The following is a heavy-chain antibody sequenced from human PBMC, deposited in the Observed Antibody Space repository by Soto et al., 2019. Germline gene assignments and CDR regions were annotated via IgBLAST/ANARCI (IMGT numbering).Heavy chain of an antibody. Sequence: QVQLQESGPGMVKPSETLSLTCTVSGGSISSYYWSWIRQPPGKGLEWIGYIYYSGSTNYNPSLKSRVTISVATSKNQFSLKLSSVPASDTAVYYCARPPGGSNVWDNWFDPWGQGTLVTVSS. D-gene: IGHD3-16*01. CDR3: ARPPGGSNVWDNWFDP. CDR1: GGSISSYY. CDR2: IYYSGST. V-gene: IGHV4-59*01. J-gene: IGHJ5*02.